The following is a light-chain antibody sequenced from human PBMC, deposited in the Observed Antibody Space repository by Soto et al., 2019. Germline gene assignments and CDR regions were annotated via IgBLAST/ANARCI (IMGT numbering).Light chain of an antibody. CDR1: SSDIGRFNF. J-gene: IGLJ1*01. CDR3: SSYTGSRDPYV. CDR2: EVT. V-gene: IGLV2-8*01. Sequence: QSALTQPPSASGSPGQSVTISCPGTSSDIGRFNFVSWYQQHPGKAPKLLIYEVTKRPSGVPDRFSGSKSGNAASLTVSGLQGEDEADYFCSSYTGSRDPYVFGTGTKVTXL.